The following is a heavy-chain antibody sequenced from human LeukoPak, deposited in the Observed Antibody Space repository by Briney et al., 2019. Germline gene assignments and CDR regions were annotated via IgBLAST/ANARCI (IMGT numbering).Heavy chain of an antibody. CDR3: ARGLYCSSTSCWPGYPTDAFDI. CDR1: GYTFTGYY. CDR2: INPNSGGT. V-gene: IGHV1-2*02. J-gene: IGHJ3*02. D-gene: IGHD2-2*01. Sequence: GASVKVSCKASGYTFTGYYMHWVRQAPGQGLEWMGWINPNSGGTNYAQKFQGRVTMTRDTSISTAYMELSRLRADDTAVYYCARGLYCSSTSCWPGYPTDAFDIWGQGTMVTVSS.